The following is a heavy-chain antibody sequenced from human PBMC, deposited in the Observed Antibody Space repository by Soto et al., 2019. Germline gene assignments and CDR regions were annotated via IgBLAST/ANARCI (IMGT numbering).Heavy chain of an antibody. J-gene: IGHJ6*02. D-gene: IGHD3-22*01. V-gene: IGHV3-33*05. CDR3: ARDRNDSRGPTFYYYGMDV. Sequence: KRLEWVAMILHDGNNKYYADSVKGRFTISRDNSKNTLYLQMNSLRAEDTAVYYCARDRNDSRGPTFYYYGMDVWGQGTTVTVSS. CDR2: ILHDGNNK.